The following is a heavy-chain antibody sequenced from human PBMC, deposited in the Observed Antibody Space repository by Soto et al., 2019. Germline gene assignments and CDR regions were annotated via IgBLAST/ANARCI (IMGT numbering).Heavy chain of an antibody. V-gene: IGHV3-53*01. J-gene: IGHJ5*02. Sequence: TGGSLTLACEVCRFSVTSKYMNCVRQAPGKGLEWVSVVYTDGTIYYADSVKGRFTISRDISKNTVYLQMNSLRVDDTAVYYCAKDGGKDGYFGNWFDPWGQGTLVTVSS. D-gene: IGHD5-12*01. CDR3: AKDGGKDGYFGNWFDP. CDR1: RFSVTSKY. CDR2: VYTDGTI.